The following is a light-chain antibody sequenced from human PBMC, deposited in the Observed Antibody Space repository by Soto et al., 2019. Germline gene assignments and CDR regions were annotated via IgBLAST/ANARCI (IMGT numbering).Light chain of an antibody. Sequence: QPVLTQPPSASGTPGQRVTISCSGSRSNIGGNYVYWYQQLPGTAPKLLIYRSYQRPSGVPDRFSASKSGTSASLAISGLRSEDEADYYCTSWDDSLGWVFGGGTKLTVL. V-gene: IGLV1-47*01. J-gene: IGLJ3*02. CDR1: RSNIGGNY. CDR2: RSY. CDR3: TSWDDSLGWV.